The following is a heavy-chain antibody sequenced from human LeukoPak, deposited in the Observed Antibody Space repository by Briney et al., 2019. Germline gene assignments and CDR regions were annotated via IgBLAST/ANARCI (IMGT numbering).Heavy chain of an antibody. J-gene: IGHJ6*02. CDR3: ARNNGMDV. Sequence: GGSLRLSCAASGFTFSSYAMSWVRQTPGKGLEWVSAISGSGGSTYYADSVKGRFTISKDNAKNSLYLQMNSLRAEDTALYHCARNNGMDVWGQGTTVIVSS. CDR2: ISGSGGST. V-gene: IGHV3-23*01. CDR1: GFTFSSYA.